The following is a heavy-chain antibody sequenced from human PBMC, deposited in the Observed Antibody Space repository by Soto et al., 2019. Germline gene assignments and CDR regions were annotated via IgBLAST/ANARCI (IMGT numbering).Heavy chain of an antibody. CDR1: GFTFSSYW. J-gene: IGHJ3*02. CDR2: IKQDGSEK. V-gene: IGHV3-7*03. D-gene: IGHD5-12*01. CDR3: ARGSRRWLQLLFDAFDI. Sequence: GGSLRLSCAASGFTFSSYWMSWVRQAPGKGLEWVANIKQDGSEKYYVDSVKGRFTISRGNAKNSLYLQMNSLRAEDTAVYYCARGSRRWLQLLFDAFDIWGQGTMVTVSS.